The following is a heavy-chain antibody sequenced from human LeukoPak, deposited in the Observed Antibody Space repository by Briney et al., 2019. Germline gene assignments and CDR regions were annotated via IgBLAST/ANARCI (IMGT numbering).Heavy chain of an antibody. CDR2: IIPILGIA. D-gene: IGHD1-26*01. Sequence: ASVKVSCKVSGGTFSSYAISWVRQAPGQGLEWMGRIIPILGIANYAQKFQGRVTITADKSTSTAYMELSSLRSEDTAVYYCARGAVDGSGSYYPSDYWGQGTLVTVSS. J-gene: IGHJ4*02. V-gene: IGHV1-69*04. CDR3: ARGAVDGSGSYYPSDY. CDR1: GGTFSSYA.